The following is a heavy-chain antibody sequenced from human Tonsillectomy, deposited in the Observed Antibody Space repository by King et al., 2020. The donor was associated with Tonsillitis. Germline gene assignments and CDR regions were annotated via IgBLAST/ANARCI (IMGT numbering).Heavy chain of an antibody. D-gene: IGHD1/OR15-1a*01. CDR3: ARSDGGTVFDI. CDR1: GYSFTSYW. V-gene: IGHV5-51*01. Sequence: VQLVESGAEVKKPGESLKISCEGSGYSFTSYWIAWVRQMPGKGLEWMGIIYPGDSDTTYSPSFQGHATISAVKSISTAYLQWSSLRASDTAMYYCARSDGGTVFDIWGLGTMVTVSS. CDR2: IYPGDSDT. J-gene: IGHJ3*02.